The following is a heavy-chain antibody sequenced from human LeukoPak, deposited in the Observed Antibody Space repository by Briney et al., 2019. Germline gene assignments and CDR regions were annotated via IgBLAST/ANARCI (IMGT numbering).Heavy chain of an antibody. CDR3: ACYDSSGSSDY. CDR1: GGSISSYC. V-gene: IGHV4-4*09. Sequence: PSETLSLTCTVAGGSISSYCWNWIRQPPGKGLEWIGYIYTSGSTNYNPSLKSRVTISVDTSKNQFSLKLSSVTAAGTAIYYCACYDSSGSSDYWGQGTLVTVSS. CDR2: IYTSGST. D-gene: IGHD3-22*01. J-gene: IGHJ4*02.